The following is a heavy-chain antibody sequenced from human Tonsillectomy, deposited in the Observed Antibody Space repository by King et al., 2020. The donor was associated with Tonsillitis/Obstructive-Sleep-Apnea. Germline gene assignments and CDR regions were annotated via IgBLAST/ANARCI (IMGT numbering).Heavy chain of an antibody. D-gene: IGHD3-3*01. Sequence: QLQESGPGLVRPSETLSLSCTVSGGSISTYYWTWIRQPPGKGLEWIGYMHYSGRTDQNPSLKSRVSFSLDTSNNHFSLDLTSVTAADTAVYYCARGVQDFWSGNSFYMDVWGKGTKVTVSS. V-gene: IGHV4-59*01. CDR3: ARGVQDFWSGNSFYMDV. J-gene: IGHJ6*03. CDR2: MHYSGRT. CDR1: GGSISTYY.